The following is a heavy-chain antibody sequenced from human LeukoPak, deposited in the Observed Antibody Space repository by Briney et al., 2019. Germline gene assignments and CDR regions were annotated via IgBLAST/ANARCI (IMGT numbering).Heavy chain of an antibody. CDR1: GGSISSSSYY. CDR2: IYYSGST. V-gene: IGHV4-39*07. J-gene: IGHJ6*03. D-gene: IGHD3-3*01. Sequence: SETLSLTCTVSGGSISSSSYYWGWIRQPPGKGLEWIGSIYYSGSTYYNPSLKSRVTISVDTSKNQFSLKLSSVTAADTAVYYCARSHYDFWSGYSYMDVWGKGTTVTVSS. CDR3: ARSHYDFWSGYSYMDV.